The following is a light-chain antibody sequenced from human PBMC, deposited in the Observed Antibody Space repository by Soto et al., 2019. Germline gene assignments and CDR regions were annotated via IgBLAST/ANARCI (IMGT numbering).Light chain of an antibody. CDR1: QSISGS. J-gene: IGKJ1*01. V-gene: IGKV1-5*03. CDR3: QQYNGYWT. CDR2: EAS. Sequence: DIQMTQSPSTLSASVGDRVTITCRASQSISGSLAWYQQKPGKAPRLLIYEASNLKSAVPSRFSGSGSGTAYTLNISSLQPADSASYYCQQYNGYWTFGQGTRVEIK.